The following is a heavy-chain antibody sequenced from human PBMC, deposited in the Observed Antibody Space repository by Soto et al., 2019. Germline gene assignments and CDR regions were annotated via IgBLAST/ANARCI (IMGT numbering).Heavy chain of an antibody. CDR2: ISYDGSNK. V-gene: IGHV3-30*18. CDR1: GFTFTSYG. CDR3: AKSAGPPVTTFDY. D-gene: IGHD4-17*01. Sequence: QSGGSLRLCCAASGFTFTSYGMHWVRQAPGKGLEWVAVISYDGSNKYYADSVKGRFTISRDNSKNTLYLQMNSLRAEDTAVYYCAKSAGPPVTTFDYWGQGTLVTVSS. J-gene: IGHJ4*02.